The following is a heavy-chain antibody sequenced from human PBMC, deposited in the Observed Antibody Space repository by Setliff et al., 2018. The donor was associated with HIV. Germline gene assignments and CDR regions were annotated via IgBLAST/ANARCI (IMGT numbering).Heavy chain of an antibody. CDR1: GYTFTSHV. J-gene: IGHJ4*01. CDR2: INTGNDNT. V-gene: IGHV1-3*04. D-gene: IGHD3-16*01. CDR3: ARRRGGYFDY. Sequence: GASVKVSCKASGYTFTSHVLHWVWQAPGQGLEWMGWINTGNDNTQYSQRFQGRVRFSKDTSATTAAMELSNLASEDTAVYYCARRRGGYFDYWGHGTLVTVSS.